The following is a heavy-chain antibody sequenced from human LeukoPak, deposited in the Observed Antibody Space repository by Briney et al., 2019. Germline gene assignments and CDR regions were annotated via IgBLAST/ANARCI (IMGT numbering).Heavy chain of an antibody. Sequence: ASVKVSCKASGYTFTGYYMHWVRQAPGQGLEWMGWINPNSGGTNYAQKFQGWVTMTRDTSISTAYMELSRLRSDDTAVYYCARDFPAYCSGGSCYGMDVWGQGTTVTVSS. CDR1: GYTFTGYY. J-gene: IGHJ6*02. CDR2: INPNSGGT. V-gene: IGHV1-2*04. CDR3: ARDFPAYCSGGSCYGMDV. D-gene: IGHD2-15*01.